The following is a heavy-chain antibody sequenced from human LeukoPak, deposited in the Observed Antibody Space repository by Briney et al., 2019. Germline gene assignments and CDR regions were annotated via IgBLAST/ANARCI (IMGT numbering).Heavy chain of an antibody. J-gene: IGHJ4*02. CDR2: INPNSGGT. CDR3: ARVRIAVAGSGPLDY. CDR1: GYTFTGYY. Sequence: ASVKVSCKASGYTFTGYYMHWVRQAPGQGLEWMGWINPNSGGTNYAQKFQGRVTMTRDTSISTAYMELSRLRFDDTAVYYCARVRIAVAGSGPLDYWGQGTLVTVSS. V-gene: IGHV1-2*02. D-gene: IGHD6-19*01.